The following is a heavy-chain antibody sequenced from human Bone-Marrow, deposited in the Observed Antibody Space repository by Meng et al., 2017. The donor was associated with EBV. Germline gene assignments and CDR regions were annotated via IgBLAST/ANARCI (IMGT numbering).Heavy chain of an antibody. D-gene: IGHD3-22*01. Sequence: VHLQESGTGRVKPSGTLSLTCAVSGASIDSSDWWTWVRQAPGKGLEWIGEIHHSGTTNCNPSLESRVTISIDKSDNQFSLKLTSVTAADTAVYYCARGLGGHYPTMEYWGQGTLVTVSS. CDR1: GASIDSSDW. CDR3: ARGLGGHYPTMEY. J-gene: IGHJ4*02. V-gene: IGHV4-4*02. CDR2: IHHSGTT.